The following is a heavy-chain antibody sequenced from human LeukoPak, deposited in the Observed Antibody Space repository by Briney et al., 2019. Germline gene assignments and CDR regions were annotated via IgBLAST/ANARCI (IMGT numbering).Heavy chain of an antibody. CDR3: ARSGQLQGGDWFDP. J-gene: IGHJ5*02. V-gene: IGHV4-39*07. CDR2: INHSGST. D-gene: IGHD2-2*01. CDR1: GGSISSSSYY. Sequence: SETLSLTCTVSGGSISSSSYYWVWIRQPPGKGLEWIGEINHSGSTNYNPSLKSRVTISVDTSKNQFSLKLSSVTAADTAVYYCARSGQLQGGDWFDPWGQGTLVTVSS.